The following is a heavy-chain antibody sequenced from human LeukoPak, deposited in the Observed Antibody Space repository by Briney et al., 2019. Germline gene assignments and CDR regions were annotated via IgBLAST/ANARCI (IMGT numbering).Heavy chain of an antibody. CDR2: ISGGGAST. D-gene: IGHD3-10*01. J-gene: IGHJ3*02. V-gene: IGHV3-23*01. CDR3: AKGRSPGRKVFPMIRGLHHAFDI. Sequence: AGSLRFSCAASGFTFSSNAMSWDRQAPGNGLEWGSGISGGGASTDYEDSVKVRFTTSRATSKNTLYLKMKRLEAQDTAESACAKGRSPGRKVFPMIRGLHHAFDIWHQGPMVIVSS. CDR1: GFTFSSNA.